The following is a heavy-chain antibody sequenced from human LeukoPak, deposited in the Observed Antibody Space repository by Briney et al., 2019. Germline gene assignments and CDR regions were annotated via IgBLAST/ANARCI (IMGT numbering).Heavy chain of an antibody. J-gene: IGHJ4*02. D-gene: IGHD7-27*01. V-gene: IGHV3-7*01. Sequence: GGPLRLSCAVSGFSVGSPWMSWVRQTPGKGLEWVADMNEDGSGTYYVDSVKGRFTVSRDNAQNSVYLQMNSLRVEDTGVYYCARDPAWGAIDYWGQGTLVTVSS. CDR2: MNEDGSGT. CDR1: GFSVGSPW. CDR3: ARDPAWGAIDY.